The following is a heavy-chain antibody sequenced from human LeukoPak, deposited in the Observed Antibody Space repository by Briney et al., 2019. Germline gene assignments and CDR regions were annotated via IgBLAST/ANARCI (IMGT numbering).Heavy chain of an antibody. CDR1: GGSISSSSYY. CDR2: IYYSGST. V-gene: IGHV4-39*07. CDR3: ARGRLARSPYFDY. J-gene: IGHJ4*02. D-gene: IGHD6-19*01. Sequence: SETLSLTCTVSGGSISSSSYYWGWIRQPPGKGLEWIGSIYYSGSTYYNPSLKSRVTISVDTSKNQFSLKLSSVTAADTAVYYCARGRLARSPYFDYWGQGTLVTVSS.